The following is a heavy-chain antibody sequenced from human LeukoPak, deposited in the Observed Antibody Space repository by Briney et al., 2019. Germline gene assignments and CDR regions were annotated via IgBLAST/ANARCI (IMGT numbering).Heavy chain of an antibody. V-gene: IGHV3-48*03. Sequence: GGSLRLSCAASGFTFSSYEMNWVRQAPGKGLEWVSYISSSGSTIYYADSVKGRFTISRDNAKNSLYLQMNSLRAEDTAVYYCARVTFWSFDLWGRGTLVTVSS. J-gene: IGHJ2*01. CDR3: ARVTFWSFDL. CDR1: GFTFSSYE. CDR2: ISSSGSTI. D-gene: IGHD3-16*01.